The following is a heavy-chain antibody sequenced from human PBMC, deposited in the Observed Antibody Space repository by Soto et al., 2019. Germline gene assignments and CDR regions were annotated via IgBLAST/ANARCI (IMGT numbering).Heavy chain of an antibody. D-gene: IGHD3-3*01. CDR2: ISAYNGNT. Sequence: QVQLVQSGAEVKKPGASVKVSCKASGYTFTSYGISWVRQAPGQGLEWMGWISAYNGNTNYVQKLQGRVTMTTDTSTSTAYMELRSLRSDDTAVYYCARDPTIFGVVQNYGMDVWGQGTTVTVSS. CDR3: ARDPTIFGVVQNYGMDV. V-gene: IGHV1-18*01. CDR1: GYTFTSYG. J-gene: IGHJ6*02.